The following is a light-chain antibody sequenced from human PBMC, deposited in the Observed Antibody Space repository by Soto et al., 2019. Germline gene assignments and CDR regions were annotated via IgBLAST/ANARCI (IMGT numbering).Light chain of an antibody. J-gene: IGKJ2*01. CDR3: QQYNKWPYT. CDR1: QSVGRN. CDR2: GTS. V-gene: IGKV3-15*01. Sequence: EIVMTQSPVALSVSPGESAALSCRARQSVGRNFAWYQQRPRQAPRVLIYGTSTRATGVPARFSGSGSGTDFTLTISSLQSEDFAVYYCQQYNKWPYTFGQGTRLEIK.